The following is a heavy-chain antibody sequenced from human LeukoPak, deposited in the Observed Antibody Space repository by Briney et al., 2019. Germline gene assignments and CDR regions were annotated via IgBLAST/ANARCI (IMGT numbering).Heavy chain of an antibody. D-gene: IGHD7-27*01. J-gene: IGHJ3*02. CDR2: INPNGGGT. Sequence: ASVKVSCKASGYTFTGYYMHWVRQAPGQGLEWMGWINPNGGGTKYGQKFQGWVTMTRDTSITAAYLDLSRLRSDDTALYYCARLTGDRAFDIWGQGTMVTVSS. CDR3: ARLTGDRAFDI. CDR1: GYTFTGYY. V-gene: IGHV1-2*04.